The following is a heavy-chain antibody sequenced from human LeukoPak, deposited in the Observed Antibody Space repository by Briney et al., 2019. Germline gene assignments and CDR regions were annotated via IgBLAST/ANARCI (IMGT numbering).Heavy chain of an antibody. Sequence: PGGSLRLSCAASGFTFSSYAMSWVRQAPGKGLEWVSAISGSGGSTYYADSVQGRFTISRDNSKNTLYLQLNSLRAEDTAVYYCAKAPYDSSGYYYIPPFDYWGQGTLVTVSS. J-gene: IGHJ4*02. D-gene: IGHD3-22*01. CDR2: ISGSGGST. V-gene: IGHV3-23*01. CDR3: AKAPYDSSGYYYIPPFDY. CDR1: GFTFSSYA.